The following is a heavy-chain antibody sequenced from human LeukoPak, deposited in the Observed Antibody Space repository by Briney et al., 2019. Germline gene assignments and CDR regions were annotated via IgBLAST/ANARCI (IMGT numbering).Heavy chain of an antibody. J-gene: IGHJ4*02. CDR1: GGSISSGSYY. V-gene: IGHV4-61*02. CDR2: IYTSGST. CDR3: ARDRGDSIVGADFDS. D-gene: IGHD1-26*01. Sequence: SETLSLTCTVSGGSISSGSYYWSWIRQPAGKGLEWIGRIYTSGSTNYNPSLKSRVTISVDTSKNQFSLKLSSVTADTAVYYCARDRGDSIVGADFDSWGQGTLVTVSS.